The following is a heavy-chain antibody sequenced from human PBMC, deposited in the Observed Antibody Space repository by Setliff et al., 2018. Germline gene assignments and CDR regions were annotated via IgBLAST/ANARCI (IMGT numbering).Heavy chain of an antibody. J-gene: IGHJ6*03. V-gene: IGHV3-7*03. Sequence: PGGSLRLSCAASGFSFSSYSVSWVRQAPGKGLEWVASINEDGSEKYYVDSVKGRFTISRDNAKNSLYLQMDSLRAEDTAVYYCASPGVTPYYYYYYYMDVWGKGTTVTVLL. CDR3: ASPGVTPYYYYYYYMDV. CDR2: INEDGSEK. D-gene: IGHD4-4*01. CDR1: GFSFSSYS.